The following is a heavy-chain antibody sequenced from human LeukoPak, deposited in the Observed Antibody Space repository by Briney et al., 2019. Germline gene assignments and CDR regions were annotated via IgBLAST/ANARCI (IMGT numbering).Heavy chain of an antibody. CDR2: INPSGGST. J-gene: IGHJ4*02. CDR3: AREVAAAGLFDY. CDR1: GYTFTSYY. V-gene: IGHV1-46*01. D-gene: IGHD6-13*01. Sequence: ASVKVSCKASGYTFTSYYMHWVRQAPGQGLEWMGIINPSGGSTSYAQKSQGRVTMTRDTSTSTVYMELSSLRSEDTAVYYCAREVAAAGLFDYWGQGTLATVSS.